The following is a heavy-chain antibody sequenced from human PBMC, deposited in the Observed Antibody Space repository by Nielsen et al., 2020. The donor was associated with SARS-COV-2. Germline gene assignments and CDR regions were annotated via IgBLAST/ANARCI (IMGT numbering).Heavy chain of an antibody. D-gene: IGHD3-9*01. J-gene: IGHJ4*02. V-gene: IGHV3-30*03. Sequence: GGSLRLSCAASGFTFSSYGMHWVRQAPGKGLEWVAVISYDGSNKYYADSVKGRFTISRDNSKNTLYLQMNSLRAEDTAVYYCARDDYYDILTGYYTSFDYWGQGTLVTVSS. CDR2: ISYDGSNK. CDR1: GFTFSSYG. CDR3: ARDDYYDILTGYYTSFDY.